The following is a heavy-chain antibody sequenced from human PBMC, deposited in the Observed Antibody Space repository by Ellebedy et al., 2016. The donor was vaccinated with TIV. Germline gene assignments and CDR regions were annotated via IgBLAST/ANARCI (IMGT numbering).Heavy chain of an antibody. CDR1: GDSISRSSYY. CDR3: ARWFGELLYVRWFDP. Sequence: SETLSLTCTVSGDSISRSSYYWGWIRQSPQKGLEWIGSIYYTGSTFYNPSLKSRVTISVDTSKSQFPLRLTSVTAADTAVYYCARWFGELLYVRWFDPWGQGTLVTVSS. D-gene: IGHD3-10*01. V-gene: IGHV4-39*01. CDR2: IYYTGST. J-gene: IGHJ5*02.